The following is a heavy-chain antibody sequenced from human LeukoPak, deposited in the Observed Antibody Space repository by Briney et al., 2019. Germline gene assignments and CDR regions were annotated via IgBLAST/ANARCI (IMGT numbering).Heavy chain of an antibody. J-gene: IGHJ3*02. CDR2: IYYSGRT. V-gene: IGHV4-59*08. CDR3: ARRNDFDN. Sequence: SETLSLTCTVSGGSISGFHWNWIRQPPGKGLEWIGYIYYSGRTDSNPSLKSRVTVSVDTSQNQFNLRLTSVTAADTAMYYCARRNDFDNRGPGTMVTVSS. CDR1: GGSISGFH.